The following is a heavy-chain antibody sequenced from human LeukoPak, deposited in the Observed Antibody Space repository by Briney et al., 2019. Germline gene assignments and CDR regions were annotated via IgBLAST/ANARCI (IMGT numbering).Heavy chain of an antibody. CDR2: IYYRGST. CDR3: ARVRGYSTTLDY. V-gene: IGHV4-59*01. CDR1: GGSISSYY. D-gene: IGHD5-18*01. Sequence: SETLSLTCTVSGGSISSYYWSWIRQPPGKGLEWIGYIYYRGSTNYNPSLKSRVTISVDTSKNQFSLKLSSVTAADTAVYYCARVRGYSTTLDYWGQGTLVTVSS. J-gene: IGHJ4*02.